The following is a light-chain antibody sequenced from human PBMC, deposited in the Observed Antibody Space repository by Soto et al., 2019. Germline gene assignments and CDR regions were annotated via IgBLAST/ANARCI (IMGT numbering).Light chain of an antibody. CDR1: SSNVGAGYD. J-gene: IGLJ3*02. Sequence: QSVLTQPPSVSGAPGERVAISCTGSSSNVGAGYDVHWYQQLPGTAPKLLIYNNNNRPSGVPDRFSGSRSGTSASLAITGLQADDEADYHCQYYDSSLGGVVFGGGTKVTVL. CDR3: QYYDSSLGGVV. CDR2: NNN. V-gene: IGLV1-40*01.